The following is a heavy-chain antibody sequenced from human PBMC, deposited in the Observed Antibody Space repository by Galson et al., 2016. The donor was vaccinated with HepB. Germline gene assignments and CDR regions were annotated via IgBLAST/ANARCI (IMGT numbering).Heavy chain of an antibody. CDR1: EYTFTAYY. D-gene: IGHD2-21*02. V-gene: IGHV1-2*02. J-gene: IGHJ4*02. Sequence: SEYTFTAYYLHWVRQAPGQGLEWMGWINPHSGATTYAKKFQGRVTMTRDTSISTASVELRSLRSDDTAIYYCAKDQCSGGDCFTTFDNWGQGTLVIGSS. CDR2: INPHSGAT. CDR3: AKDQCSGGDCFTTFDN.